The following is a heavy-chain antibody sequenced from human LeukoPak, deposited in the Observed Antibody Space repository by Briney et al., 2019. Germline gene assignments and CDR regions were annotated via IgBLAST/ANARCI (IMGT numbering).Heavy chain of an antibody. Sequence: PGGSLRLSCAASGFTFSSYDMHWVRQATGKGLEWVSAIGTAGDTYYPGSVKGRFTISRENAKNSLYLQMNSLRAGDTAVYYCARDLGRMITFGGVTERNFDYWGQGTLVTVSS. CDR3: ARDLGRMITFGGVTERNFDY. CDR2: IGTAGDT. J-gene: IGHJ4*02. V-gene: IGHV3-13*01. CDR1: GFTFSSYD. D-gene: IGHD3-16*01.